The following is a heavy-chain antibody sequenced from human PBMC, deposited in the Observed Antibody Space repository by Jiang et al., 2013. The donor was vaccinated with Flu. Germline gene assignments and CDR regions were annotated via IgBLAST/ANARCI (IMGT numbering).Heavy chain of an antibody. V-gene: IGHV3-23*01. CDR3: AKVRVTGTYVVDY. Sequence: QLLEVWGRAWYSLGGPVRLSCAASGFTFSSYVMTWVRQPPGKGLEWVSGVSGSGDNTYYTDSVKGRFTISRDNSKNTLDLQMNSLRAEDTAVYYCAKVRVTGTYVVDYWGQGTLVTVSS. CDR1: GFTFSSYV. J-gene: IGHJ4*02. CDR2: VSGSGDNT. D-gene: IGHD6-19*01.